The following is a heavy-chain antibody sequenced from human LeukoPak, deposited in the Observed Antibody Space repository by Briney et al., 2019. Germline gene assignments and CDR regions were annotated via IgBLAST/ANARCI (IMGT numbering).Heavy chain of an antibody. Sequence: GGSLRLSCAASGFTFSSYSMNWVRQTPGKGLEWVSSITSSSSYIYYADSVKGRFTISRDNSKNTLYLQMNSLRAEDTAVYYCAYSMVRGGLDYWGQGTLVTVSS. J-gene: IGHJ4*02. CDR3: AYSMVRGGLDY. V-gene: IGHV3-21*04. CDR1: GFTFSSYS. CDR2: ITSSSSYI. D-gene: IGHD3-10*01.